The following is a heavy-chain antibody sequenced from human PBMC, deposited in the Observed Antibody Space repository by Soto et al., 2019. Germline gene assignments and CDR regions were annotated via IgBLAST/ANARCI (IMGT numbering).Heavy chain of an antibody. V-gene: IGHV1-18*01. J-gene: IGHJ3*02. D-gene: IGHD3-16*02. CDR2: ISTSNGNP. CDR3: ARAPLSSTPPKKAFDI. Sequence: QVQLVQSGPEVKKPGASVKVSCKASGYTFTSYGISWVRQAPGQGLEWMGWISTSNGNPNYAQKLQGRVLSTTDTPASAASRELRSLLSDDTAVFYCARAPLSSTPPKKAFDIWGQGTVVTVSS. CDR1: GYTFTSYG.